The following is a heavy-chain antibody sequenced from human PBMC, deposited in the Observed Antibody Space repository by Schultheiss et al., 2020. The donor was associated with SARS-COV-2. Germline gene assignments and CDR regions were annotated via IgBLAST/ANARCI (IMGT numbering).Heavy chain of an antibody. CDR2: IYYSGST. CDR1: GGSISSYY. Sequence: SETLSLTCTVSGGSISSYYWSWIRQPPGKGLEWIGYIYYSGSTNYNPSLKSRVTISVDTSKNQFSLKLSSVTAADTAVYYCARDLPLGITGTIPSWYFDLWGRGTLVTVSS. J-gene: IGHJ2*01. V-gene: IGHV4-59*01. D-gene: IGHD1-7*01. CDR3: ARDLPLGITGTIPSWYFDL.